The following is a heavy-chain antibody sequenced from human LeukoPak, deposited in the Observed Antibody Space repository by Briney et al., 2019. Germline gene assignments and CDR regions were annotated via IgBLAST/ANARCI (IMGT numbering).Heavy chain of an antibody. CDR2: TYSGGST. J-gene: IGHJ4*02. CDR3: AGGLGYARSY. D-gene: IGHD2-2*01. Sequence: PGGSLRVSCVPSGLTVSSNYMSWVRQAPGKGLEWVSVTYSGGSTDYADSVKGRFTISRDNSKNTLYLQMNTLGVEDTAVYYCAGGLGYARSYWGQGTLVTVSS. V-gene: IGHV3-66*01. CDR1: GLTVSSNY.